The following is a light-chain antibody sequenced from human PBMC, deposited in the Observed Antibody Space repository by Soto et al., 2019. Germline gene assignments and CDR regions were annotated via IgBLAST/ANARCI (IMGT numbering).Light chain of an antibody. V-gene: IGKV3-20*01. Sequence: EIVLTQSPGTLSLSPGERATLSGRVSQTITSSLAWYQQKPGQAPRLLIYGASSRATGIPDRFSGSGSGTDFTLTISGLEPEDFAMYYCHQYGSSPPVTFGQGTRLEIK. CDR2: GAS. J-gene: IGKJ5*01. CDR1: QTITSS. CDR3: HQYGSSPPVT.